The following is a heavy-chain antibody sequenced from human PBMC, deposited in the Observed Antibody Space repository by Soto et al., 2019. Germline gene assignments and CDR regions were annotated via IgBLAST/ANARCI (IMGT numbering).Heavy chain of an antibody. CDR1: GLTFTSYG. Sequence: EVQLVESGGGLVQPGGSLRLSCAASGLTFTSYGMNWVRQAPGKGLEWVSFISSSSSTLYYTDSVKGRFTISRDNAKNSLYLQMNSLRDEDTAVYYCARDRGSTYGFDYWGQGALVTVSS. CDR2: ISSSSSTL. D-gene: IGHD5-18*01. V-gene: IGHV3-48*02. CDR3: ARDRGSTYGFDY. J-gene: IGHJ4*02.